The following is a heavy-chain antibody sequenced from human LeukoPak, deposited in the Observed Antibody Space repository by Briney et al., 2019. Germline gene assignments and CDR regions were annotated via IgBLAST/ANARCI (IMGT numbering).Heavy chain of an antibody. CDR1: GGSISSSSYY. CDR3: ARALRYCSGGSCYVFFFDY. CDR2: IYYSGST. Sequence: SETLSLTCTVSGGSISSSSYYWGWIRQPPGKGLEWIGSIYYSGSTYYNPSLKSRVTISVDTSKNQFSLKLSSVTAADTAVYYCARALRYCSGGSCYVFFFDYWGQGTLVTVSS. J-gene: IGHJ4*02. D-gene: IGHD2-15*01. V-gene: IGHV4-39*07.